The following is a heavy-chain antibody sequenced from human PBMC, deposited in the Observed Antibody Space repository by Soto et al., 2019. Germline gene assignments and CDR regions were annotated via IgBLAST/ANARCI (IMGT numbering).Heavy chain of an antibody. CDR1: GFSLSTSGVG. CDR2: IYWDDDK. J-gene: IGHJ4*02. Sequence: QITLKESGPTLVKPTQTLTLTCTFSGFSLSTSGVGVGWIRQPPGKALEWLALIYWDDDKRYSPSLKSRPTITKDTSKNQVVLTMTNMDPVDTATYYCAHSGAYGEFDYFDYWGQGTLVTVSS. D-gene: IGHD3-10*01. V-gene: IGHV2-5*02. CDR3: AHSGAYGEFDYFDY.